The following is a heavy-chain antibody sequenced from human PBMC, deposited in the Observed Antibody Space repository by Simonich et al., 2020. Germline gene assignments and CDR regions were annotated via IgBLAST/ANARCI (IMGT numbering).Heavy chain of an antibody. Sequence: QVQLVQTGAKVKKPGASVKVSCKASGYTFTGYYMHWVRQAPGQGLEWMGWINPNSGGTNYAKKFQGRVTMTRDTSISTAYMELSRLRSDDTAVYYCASSKLATIDYWGQGTLVTVSS. CDR1: GYTFTGYY. D-gene: IGHD5-12*01. J-gene: IGHJ4*02. CDR2: INPNSGGT. V-gene: IGHV1-2*02. CDR3: ASSKLATIDY.